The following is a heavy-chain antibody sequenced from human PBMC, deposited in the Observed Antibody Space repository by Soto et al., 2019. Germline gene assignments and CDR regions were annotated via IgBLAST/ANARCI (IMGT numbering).Heavy chain of an antibody. CDR2: INPSGGST. J-gene: IGHJ4*02. CDR1: GCTFTSYY. D-gene: IGHD2-15*01. CDR3: ARSSNGYCSGGSCYYFDY. V-gene: IGHV1-46*01. Sequence: GASVKVSCKASGCTFTSYYMHWVRQAPGQGLEWMGIINPSGGSTSYAQKFQGRVTMTRDTSTSTVYMELSSLRSEDTAVYYCARSSNGYCSGGSCYYFDYWGQGTLVTVSS.